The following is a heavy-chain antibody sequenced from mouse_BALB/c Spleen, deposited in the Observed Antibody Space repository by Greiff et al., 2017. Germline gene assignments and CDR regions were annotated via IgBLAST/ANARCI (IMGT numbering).Heavy chain of an antibody. D-gene: IGHD1-1*01. J-gene: IGHJ2*01. Sequence: EVQLVESGGGLVKPGGSLKLSCAASGFTFSSYAMSWVRQTPEKRLEWVATISSGGSYTYYPDSVKGRFTISRDNAKNTLYLQMSSLRSEDTAMYYCARIITTVVVDYWGQGTTLTVSS. V-gene: IGHV5-9-3*01. CDR2: ISSGGSYT. CDR1: GFTFSSYA. CDR3: ARIITTVVVDY.